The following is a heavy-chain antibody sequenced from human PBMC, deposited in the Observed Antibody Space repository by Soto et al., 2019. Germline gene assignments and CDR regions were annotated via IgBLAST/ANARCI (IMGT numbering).Heavy chain of an antibody. CDR3: AVYYYDSLFDY. CDR1: GYTFTSYG. J-gene: IGHJ4*02. CDR2: ISAYNGNT. D-gene: IGHD3-22*01. Sequence: QVQLVQSGAEVKKPGASVKVSCKASGYTFTSYGISWVRQAPGQGLEWMGWISAYNGNTNYAQKLQGXXTXTXXTSTSTAYMELRSLRSDDTAVYYCAVYYYDSLFDYWGQGTLVTVSS. V-gene: IGHV1-18*01.